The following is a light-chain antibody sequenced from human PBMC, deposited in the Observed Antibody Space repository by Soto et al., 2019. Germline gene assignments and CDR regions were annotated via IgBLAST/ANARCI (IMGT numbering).Light chain of an antibody. Sequence: QSVLTQPPSASATPGQKVTISCSGGKSNIGSNSVTWYQQFPRTAPKLLIYSDDQRPSGVSDRFSASKSGTSASLAISGLQSDDEAEYYCAAWDDSLKGPVFGGGTKVTVL. CDR3: AAWDDSLKGPV. V-gene: IGLV1-44*01. J-gene: IGLJ2*01. CDR2: SDD. CDR1: KSNIGSNS.